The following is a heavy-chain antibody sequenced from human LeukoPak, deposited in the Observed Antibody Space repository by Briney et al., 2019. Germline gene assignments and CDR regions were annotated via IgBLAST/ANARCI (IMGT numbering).Heavy chain of an antibody. CDR3: AKGARSGAGVFDY. Sequence: GGSLRLSCAASGFTFSNFAMSWVRQAPGKGLEWVSTIGTSAGSTHYADSVKGRFTISRDNSKNTLYLQMNGLRAEDTAVYYCAKGARSGAGVFDYWGQGTLVTVSS. CDR2: IGTSAGST. CDR1: GFTFSNFA. V-gene: IGHV3-23*01. D-gene: IGHD3-10*01. J-gene: IGHJ4*02.